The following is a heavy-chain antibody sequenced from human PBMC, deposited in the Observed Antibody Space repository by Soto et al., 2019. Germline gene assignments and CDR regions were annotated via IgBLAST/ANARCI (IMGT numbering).Heavy chain of an antibody. D-gene: IGHD2-21*01. CDR2: IIPISGTA. CDR3: ARSGVVVNGFDI. J-gene: IGHJ3*02. V-gene: IGHV1-69*12. CDR1: GGTFSSYA. Sequence: QVQLVQSGAEVKKPGSSVKVSCKASGGTFSSYAISWVRQAPGQGLEWMGGIIPISGTANYAQKFQGRVTXXAXXSKSTAYMELSSLRVEDTAEYYCARSGVVVNGFDIWGQGTMVTVSS.